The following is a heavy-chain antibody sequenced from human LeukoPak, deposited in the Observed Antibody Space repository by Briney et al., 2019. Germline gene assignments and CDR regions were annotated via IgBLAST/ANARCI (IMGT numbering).Heavy chain of an antibody. CDR3: AISYGYYFASGD. CDR2: IYYTGTT. Sequence: SETLSLICTVSGDSISSHYWSWIRQPPGKGLEWIGYIYYTGTTNYNTPLKSQVTISLDPSNNHFSLRLDSVTAADTAVYYCAISYGYYFASGDWGQGTLVTVSS. D-gene: IGHD3-10*01. V-gene: IGHV4-59*11. CDR1: GDSISSHY. J-gene: IGHJ4*02.